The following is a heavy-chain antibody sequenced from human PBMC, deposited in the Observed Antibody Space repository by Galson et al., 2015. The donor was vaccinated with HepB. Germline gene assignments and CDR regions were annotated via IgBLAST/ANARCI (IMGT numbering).Heavy chain of an antibody. V-gene: IGHV3-23*01. CDR1: GFTFRSYA. J-gene: IGHJ4*02. Sequence: SLRLSCADSGFTFRSYAMSWVRQAPGKGLGLVSAVRGSGGSTYYADSVKGRFTISRDNSQNTLYLQMNSLRAEDTAGYYCAKVGISGYSYGYSDYWGQGTLVTVSS. D-gene: IGHD5-18*01. CDR2: VRGSGGST. CDR3: AKVGISGYSYGYSDY.